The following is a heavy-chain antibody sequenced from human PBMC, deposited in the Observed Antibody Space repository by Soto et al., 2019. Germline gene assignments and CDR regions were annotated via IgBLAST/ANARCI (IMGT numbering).Heavy chain of an antibody. CDR2: IKSDGSST. CDR1: GFTFSSYW. Sequence: EVQLVESGGGLVQPGGSLRLSCAASGFTFSSYWMHWVRQAPGKGLVWVSRIKSDGSSTSYADSVKGRFTISRDNAKNTLYLQMNSLRGEDTAVYYWARSWGGELVSWGQGTLVTVSS. CDR3: ARSWGGELVS. D-gene: IGHD3-16*01. V-gene: IGHV3-74*01. J-gene: IGHJ4*02.